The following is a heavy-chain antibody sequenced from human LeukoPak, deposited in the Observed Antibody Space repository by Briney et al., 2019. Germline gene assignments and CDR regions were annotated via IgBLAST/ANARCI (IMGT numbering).Heavy chain of an antibody. CDR2: ISYDGSNK. CDR1: GFTFSSYG. D-gene: IGHD3-22*01. J-gene: IGHJ4*02. Sequence: GGSLRLSCAASGFTFSSYGMHWVRQAPGKGLEWVAVISYDGSNKYYADSVKGRFTISRDNSKNTLYLQMYSLRAEDTAVYYCAKDPISPTRGIVVVGYFDYWGQGTLVTVSS. V-gene: IGHV3-30*18. CDR3: AKDPISPTRGIVVVGYFDY.